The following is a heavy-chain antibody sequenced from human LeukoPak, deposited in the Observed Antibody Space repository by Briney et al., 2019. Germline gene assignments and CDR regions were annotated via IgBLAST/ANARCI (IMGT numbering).Heavy chain of an antibody. Sequence: GXFXGYXWSXIRQPPGKGLEWIGEINHSGSTNYNPSLKSRVTISVDTSKNQFSLKLSSVTAADTAVYYCARGRVRGYCSSTSCYYYYGMDVWGQGTTVTVSS. CDR3: ARGRVRGYCSSTSCYYYYGMDV. CDR1: GXFXGYX. D-gene: IGHD2-2*01. V-gene: IGHV4-34*01. J-gene: IGHJ6*02. CDR2: INHSGST.